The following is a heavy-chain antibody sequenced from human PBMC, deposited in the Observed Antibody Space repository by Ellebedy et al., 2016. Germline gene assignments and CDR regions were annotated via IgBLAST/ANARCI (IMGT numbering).Heavy chain of an antibody. Sequence: SETLSLTXTVSGASITSYHWNWIRQPAGKGLEWLGRIYTSGSTNFNPSFKNRVTMPVDTSKNEFSLKLSSVTAADTAVYYCARGRKVGTTDLDYWGQGTQVTVSS. D-gene: IGHD1-26*01. CDR2: IYTSGST. J-gene: IGHJ4*02. CDR1: GASITSYH. V-gene: IGHV4-4*07. CDR3: ARGRKVGTTDLDY.